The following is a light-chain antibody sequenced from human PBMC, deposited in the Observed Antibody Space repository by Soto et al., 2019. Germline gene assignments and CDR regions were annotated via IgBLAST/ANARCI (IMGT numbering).Light chain of an antibody. J-gene: IGLJ3*02. CDR3: QSYDNSLSGSRV. Sequence: QSVLTQPPSASGSPGQSVAISCTGTSSDVGGYNYVSWYQQLPGTAPKLLIYGTNNRPSGVPDRFSGSKSGMSASLAITGLQAADEANYYCQSYDNSLSGSRVFGGGTKLTVL. CDR2: GTN. CDR1: SSDVGGYNY. V-gene: IGLV1-40*01.